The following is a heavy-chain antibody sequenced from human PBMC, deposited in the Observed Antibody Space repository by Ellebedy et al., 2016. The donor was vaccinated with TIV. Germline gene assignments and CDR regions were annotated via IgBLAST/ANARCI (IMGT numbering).Heavy chain of an antibody. CDR2: ISGSGGST. Sequence: PGGSLRLSCVASGFSFGIFGMNWVRQAPGKGLEWVSAISGSGGSTYYADSVKGRFTISRDNSKNTLYLQMNSLRAEDTAVYYCAKQGYEDYWGQGTLVTVSS. V-gene: IGHV3-23*01. CDR3: AKQGYEDY. CDR1: GFSFGIFG. J-gene: IGHJ4*02. D-gene: IGHD5-12*01.